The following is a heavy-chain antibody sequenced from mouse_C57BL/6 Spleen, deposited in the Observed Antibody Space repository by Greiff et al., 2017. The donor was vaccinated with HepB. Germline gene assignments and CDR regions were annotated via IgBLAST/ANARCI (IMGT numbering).Heavy chain of an antibody. Sequence: VKLQESGPELVKPGASVKISCKASGYAFSSSWMNWVKQRPGKGLEWIGRIYPGDGDTNYNGKFKGKATLTADKSSSTAYMQLSSLTSEDSAVYFCARGYYGNYHYAMDYWGQGTSVTVSS. CDR2: IYPGDGDT. V-gene: IGHV1-82*01. J-gene: IGHJ4*01. D-gene: IGHD2-1*01. CDR1: GYAFSSSW. CDR3: ARGYYGNYHYAMDY.